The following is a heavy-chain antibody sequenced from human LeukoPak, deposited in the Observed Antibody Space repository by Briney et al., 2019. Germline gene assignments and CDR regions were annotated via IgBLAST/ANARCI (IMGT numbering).Heavy chain of an antibody. CDR1: GFTFSNYG. Sequence: GGSLRLSCAASGFTFSNYGMHWVRQAPGKGLEWVAVISYDGSNKYYVDSVKGRFTISRDNSKNTLYLQMNSLTAEDTAVYYCGKIGPATAYWGQGTLVTVSS. D-gene: IGHD2-2*01. J-gene: IGHJ4*02. V-gene: IGHV3-30*18. CDR3: GKIGPATAY. CDR2: ISYDGSNK.